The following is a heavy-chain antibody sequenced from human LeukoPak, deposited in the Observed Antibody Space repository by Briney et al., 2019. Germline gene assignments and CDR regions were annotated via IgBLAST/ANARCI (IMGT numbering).Heavy chain of an antibody. V-gene: IGHV4-59*12. Sequence: SETLSLTCTVSGGSISSYYWSWIRQPPGKGLEWIGYIYYSGSTNYNPSLKSRVTISVDTSKNQFSLKLSSVTAADTAVYYCARILAAGVSYYYYYYMDVWGKGTTVTVSS. CDR2: IYYSGST. J-gene: IGHJ6*03. CDR3: ARILAAGVSYYYYYYMDV. CDR1: GGSISSYY. D-gene: IGHD6-13*01.